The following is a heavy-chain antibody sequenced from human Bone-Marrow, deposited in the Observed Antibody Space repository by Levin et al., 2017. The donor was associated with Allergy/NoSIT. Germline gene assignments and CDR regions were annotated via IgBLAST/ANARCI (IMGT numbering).Heavy chain of an antibody. CDR1: GYTFTGYY. D-gene: IGHD4-17*01. V-gene: IGHV1-2*02. J-gene: IGHJ4*02. Sequence: GESLKISCKASGYTFTGYYLLWVRQAPGQGLEWVGWINPRSGDTKYAQRFQGRVTMTSDTSTTTAYMELKSLRSDDTAIYYCAKGGAEDYGHYWGQGTLVTV. CDR3: AKGGAEDYGHY. CDR2: INPRSGDT.